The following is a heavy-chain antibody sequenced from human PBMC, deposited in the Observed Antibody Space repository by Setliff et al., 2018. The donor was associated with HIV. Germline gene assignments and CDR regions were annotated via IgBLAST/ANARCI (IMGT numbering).Heavy chain of an antibody. CDR2: IKQDGSEK. CDR1: GFTFSTYW. D-gene: IGHD1-26*01. Sequence: SLKISCAASGFTFSTYWMSWVRQAPGKGLEGVANIKQDGSEKNYMDSVKGRFTISRDNAKNSLYLQMNSLRVEDTAVYYCATDCAVVGGTGSLDSWGQGTLVTVSS. CDR3: ATDCAVVGGTGSLDS. J-gene: IGHJ4*02. V-gene: IGHV3-7*05.